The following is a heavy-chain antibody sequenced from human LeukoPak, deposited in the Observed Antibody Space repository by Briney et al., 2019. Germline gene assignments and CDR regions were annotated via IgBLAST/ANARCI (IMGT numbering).Heavy chain of an antibody. CDR1: GGSFSGYC. V-gene: IGHV4-34*01. CDR2: INHSGST. D-gene: IGHD2-8*01. CDR3: ARGHAGGRYCTNGVCYTRHYYYYGMDV. Sequence: SETLSLTCAVYGGSFSGYCWSWIRQPPGKGLEWIGEINHSGSTNYNPSLKSRVTISVDTSKNQFSLKLSSVTAADTAVYYCARGHAGGRYCTNGVCYTRHYYYYGMDVWGQGTTVTVSS. J-gene: IGHJ6*02.